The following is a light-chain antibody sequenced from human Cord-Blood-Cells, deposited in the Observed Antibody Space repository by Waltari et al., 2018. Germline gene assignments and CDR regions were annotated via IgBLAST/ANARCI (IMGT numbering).Light chain of an antibody. CDR3: QQSYSTPRS. CDR1: QRISSY. V-gene: IGKV1-39*01. CDR2: AAS. Sequence: DIQMTQSPSSLSASVGESVTITCRASQRISSYLHWYQQKPGKAPKLLIYAASSLQSGVPSRCSGSGSGTDFTLTISSLQPEDFATYYCQQSYSTPRSFGQGTKLEIK. J-gene: IGKJ2*03.